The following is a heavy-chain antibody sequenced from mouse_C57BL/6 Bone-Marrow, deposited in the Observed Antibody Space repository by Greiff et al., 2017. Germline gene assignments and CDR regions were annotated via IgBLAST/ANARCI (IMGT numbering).Heavy chain of an antibody. CDR3: ARRGLYYGNRDFDY. J-gene: IGHJ2*01. CDR2: ISSGGSYT. D-gene: IGHD1-1*01. CDR1: GFTFSSYG. V-gene: IGHV5-6*01. Sequence: EVQGVESGGDLVKPGGSLKLSCAASGFTFSSYGMSWVRQTPDKRLEWVATISSGGSYTYYPDSVKGRFTLSRDNAKNTLYLQMSSLKSEDTAMYYCARRGLYYGNRDFDYWGQGTTLTVSS.